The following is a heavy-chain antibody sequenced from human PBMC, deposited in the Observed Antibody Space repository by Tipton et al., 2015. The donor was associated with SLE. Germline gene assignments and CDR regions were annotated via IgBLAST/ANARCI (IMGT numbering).Heavy chain of an antibody. J-gene: IGHJ5*01. Sequence: QLVQSGVEVKKPGASVKVSCKASDYSFSSYGISWVRQAPGQGLEWIGWFSPYSGNTNPAQNLQGRVTMTADTSTSTAYMELRSLRSDDTAVYYCATHRRWSSPLDSWGQGTLVTVSS. CDR1: DYSFSSYG. D-gene: IGHD2-15*01. V-gene: IGHV1-18*01. CDR2: FSPYSGNT. CDR3: ATHRRWSSPLDS.